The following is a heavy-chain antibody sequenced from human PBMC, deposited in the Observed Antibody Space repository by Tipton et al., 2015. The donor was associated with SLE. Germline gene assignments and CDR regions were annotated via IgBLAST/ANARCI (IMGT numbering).Heavy chain of an antibody. CDR1: GFTFSASG. CDR2: IRTRTYNYAT. Sequence: SLRLSCAASGFTFSASGIHWVRPTPGKGLEWVGRIRTRTYNYATAYAASVRGRFTLSRDDSKTTAYLQMDSLKAEDTAVYYCARRYSSDYNYLYYFDYWGQGTLVTVSS. J-gene: IGHJ4*02. V-gene: IGHV3-73*01. CDR3: ARRYSSDYNYLYYFDY. D-gene: IGHD3-22*01.